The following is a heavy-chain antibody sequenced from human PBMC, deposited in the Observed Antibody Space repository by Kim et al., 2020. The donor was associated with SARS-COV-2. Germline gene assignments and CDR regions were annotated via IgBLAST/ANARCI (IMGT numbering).Heavy chain of an antibody. J-gene: IGHJ4*02. D-gene: IGHD2-2*01. CDR3: AKGHLVGPAAMYGSDY. Sequence: GGSLRLSCAASGFTCSSYAMSWVRQAPGKGLEWVSAISGSGGSTYYADSVKGRFTISRDNSKNTLYLQMNSLRAEDTAVYYCAKGHLVGPAAMYGSDYWGQGTLVTVSS. V-gene: IGHV3-23*01. CDR2: ISGSGGST. CDR1: GFTCSSYA.